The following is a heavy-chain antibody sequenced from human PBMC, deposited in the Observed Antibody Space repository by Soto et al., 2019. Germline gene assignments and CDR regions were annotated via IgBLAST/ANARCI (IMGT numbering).Heavy chain of an antibody. CDR2: IYYSGST. J-gene: IGHJ4*02. CDR1: GCSVSSGIDY. Sequence: SETLSLTWGVSGCSVSSGIDYWSWIRQPPGKGLEWIGYIYYSGSTNYNPSLKSRVTISVDTSKNQFSLKLSSVTAADTAVYYCAREPASRDYDFWSGPPEYFDYWGQGTLVNVSS. D-gene: IGHD3-3*01. V-gene: IGHV4-61*01. CDR3: AREPASRDYDFWSGPPEYFDY.